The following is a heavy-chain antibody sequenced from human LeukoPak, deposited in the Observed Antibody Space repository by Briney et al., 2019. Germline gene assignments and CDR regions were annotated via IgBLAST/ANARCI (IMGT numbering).Heavy chain of an antibody. J-gene: IGHJ4*02. CDR3: ARDYYGSGSYDY. CDR1: GGSISSYY. V-gene: IGHV4-4*07. CDR2: IYTSGST. D-gene: IGHD3-10*01. Sequence: RTSETLSLTCTVSGGSISSYYWSWIRQPAGKGLEWIGRIYTSGSTNYNPSLKSRVTISVDTSKNQFSLKLSSVTAADTAVYYCARDYYGSGSYDYWGQGTLVTVSS.